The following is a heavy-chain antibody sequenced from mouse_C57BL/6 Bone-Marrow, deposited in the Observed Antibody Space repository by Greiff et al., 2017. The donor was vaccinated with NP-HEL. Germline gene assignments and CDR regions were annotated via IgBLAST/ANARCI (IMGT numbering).Heavy chain of an antibody. J-gene: IGHJ3*01. Sequence: VQLQQPGAELVKPGASVKLSCKASGYTFTSYWMQWVKQRPGQGLEWIGEIDPSDSYTNYNQKFKGKATLTVDTSSSTAYMQLSSLTSDDSAVYYCAPIYYDYAFAYWGQGTLVTVSA. CDR1: GYTFTSYW. D-gene: IGHD2-4*01. CDR3: APIYYDYAFAY. V-gene: IGHV1-50*01. CDR2: IDPSDSYT.